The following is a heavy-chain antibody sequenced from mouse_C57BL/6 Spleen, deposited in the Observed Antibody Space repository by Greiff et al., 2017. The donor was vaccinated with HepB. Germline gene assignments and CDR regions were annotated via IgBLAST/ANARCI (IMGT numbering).Heavy chain of an antibody. CDR2: IHPSDSDT. D-gene: IGHD2-3*01. CDR3: AINDGYFWFAY. V-gene: IGHV1-74*01. J-gene: IGHJ3*01. CDR1: GYTFTSYW. Sequence: QVQLQQPGAELVKPGASVKVSCKASGYTFTSYWMHWVKQRPGQGLEWIGRIHPSDSDTNYNQKFKGKATLTVDKSSSTAYMQLRSLTSEDSAVYYCAINDGYFWFAYWGQGTLVTVSA.